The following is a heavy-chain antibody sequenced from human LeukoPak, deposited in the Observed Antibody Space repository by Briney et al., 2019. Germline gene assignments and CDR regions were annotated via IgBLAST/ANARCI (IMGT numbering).Heavy chain of an antibody. Sequence: ASVKVSCKASGYTFTSYYMHWVRQAPGQGLEWMGVINSSGGSTSYAQKFQGRVTMTRDMSTSTAYMELSSLRSDDTAVYYCAREVGATDYWGQGTLVTVSS. CDR3: AREVGATDY. CDR2: INSSGGST. J-gene: IGHJ4*02. V-gene: IGHV1-46*01. D-gene: IGHD1-26*01. CDR1: GYTFTSYY.